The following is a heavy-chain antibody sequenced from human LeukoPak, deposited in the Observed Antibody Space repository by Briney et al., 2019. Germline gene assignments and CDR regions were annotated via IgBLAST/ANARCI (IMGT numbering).Heavy chain of an antibody. D-gene: IGHD4-23*01. CDR1: GFTFSDYY. CDR3: ATPSGGNPNY. V-gene: IGHV3-11*03. Sequence: GGSLRLSCAASGFTFSDYYMSWIRQAPGKGLEWVSYISSSSSYTNYADSVKGRFTISRDNSKNTLYLQMNSLRTEDTALYYCATPSGGNPNYWGQGTLVTVSS. J-gene: IGHJ4*02. CDR2: ISSSSSYT.